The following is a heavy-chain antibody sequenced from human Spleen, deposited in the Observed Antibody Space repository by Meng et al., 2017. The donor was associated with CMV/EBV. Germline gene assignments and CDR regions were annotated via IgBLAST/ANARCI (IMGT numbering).Heavy chain of an antibody. CDR2: INWNGGST. D-gene: IGHD2/OR15-2a*01. J-gene: IGHJ4*02. CDR1: GFTFDDYG. Sequence: SCATSGFTFDDYGMSWVRQAPGKGLEWVSGINWNGGSTGYADSVKGRFTISRDNAKNSLYLQMNSLRAEDTALYYCARVNTGYYFDYWGQGTLVTVSS. CDR3: ARVNTGYYFDY. V-gene: IGHV3-20*04.